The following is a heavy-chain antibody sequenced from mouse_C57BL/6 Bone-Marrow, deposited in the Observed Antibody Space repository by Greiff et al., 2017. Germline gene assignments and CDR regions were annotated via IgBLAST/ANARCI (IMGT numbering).Heavy chain of an antibody. CDR3: TRGDDGYYYAMDY. V-gene: IGHV5-9-1*02. CDR1: GFTFSSYA. D-gene: IGHD2-3*01. CDR2: ISSGGDYI. Sequence: DVQLVESGEGLVKPGGSLKLSCAASGFTFSSYAMSWVRQTPEKRLEWVAYISSGGDYIYYADTVKGRFTISRDNARNTLYLQMSSLKSEDTAMYYCTRGDDGYYYAMDYWGQGTSGTVSS. J-gene: IGHJ4*01.